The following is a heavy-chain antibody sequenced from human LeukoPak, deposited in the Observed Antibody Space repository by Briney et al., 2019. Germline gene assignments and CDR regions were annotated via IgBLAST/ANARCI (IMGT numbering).Heavy chain of an antibody. V-gene: IGHV4-59*01. J-gene: IGHJ4*02. CDR2: IYYSGST. D-gene: IGHD4-17*01. Sequence: KSSETLSLTCTVSGGSISNYYWSWIRQPPGKGLEWIGYIYYSGSTNYNPSLKSRVTISVDTSKNQFSLKLSSVTAADTAVYYCARLSTVTTSFDYWGQGTLVTVSS. CDR3: ARLSTVTTSFDY. CDR1: GGSISNYY.